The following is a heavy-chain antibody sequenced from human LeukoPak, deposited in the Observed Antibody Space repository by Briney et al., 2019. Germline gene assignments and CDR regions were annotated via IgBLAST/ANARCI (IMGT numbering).Heavy chain of an antibody. J-gene: IGHJ4*02. CDR2: IIPIFGIA. CDR1: GGTFSSYA. V-gene: IGHV1-69*04. Sequence: SVKVSCKASGGTFSSYAISWVRQAPGQGLEWMGRIIPIFGIANYAQKFQGRVTITADKSTSTAYMELSSLRSEDTAVYYYAREEVVVVAATVGHYFDYWGQGTLVTVSS. CDR3: AREEVVVVAATVGHYFDY. D-gene: IGHD2-15*01.